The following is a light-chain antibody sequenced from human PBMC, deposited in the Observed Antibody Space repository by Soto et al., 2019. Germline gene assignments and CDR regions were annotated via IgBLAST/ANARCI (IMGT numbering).Light chain of an antibody. J-gene: IGKJ1*01. V-gene: IGKV3-11*01. CDR2: CAS. CDR1: QYVSTR. CDR3: HQRQSWPRT. Sequence: EIVLTQSPATLSVSPAETATLSRRASQYVSTRLAWYQHKPGQAPRLLIYCASNRATGIPARFSGSGSGTDFTLTINSLEPEDFAIYYCHQRQSWPRTFGQGTKVDIK.